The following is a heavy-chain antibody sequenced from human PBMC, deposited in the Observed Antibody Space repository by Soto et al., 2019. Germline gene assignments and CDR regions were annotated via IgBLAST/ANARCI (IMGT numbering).Heavy chain of an antibody. D-gene: IGHD3-10*01. Sequence: ASVKVSCKASEYTFTSYAIHWLRQAPGQSLEWMGWINAGSGDSKYSQKFQGRVTISSDTSASTAYMELRSLRSDDTAVYYCARDQRYYGSGYYYSDSWGQGTLVTVSS. CDR3: ARDQRYYGSGYYYSDS. CDR2: INAGSGDS. CDR1: EYTFTSYA. V-gene: IGHV1-3*01. J-gene: IGHJ1*01.